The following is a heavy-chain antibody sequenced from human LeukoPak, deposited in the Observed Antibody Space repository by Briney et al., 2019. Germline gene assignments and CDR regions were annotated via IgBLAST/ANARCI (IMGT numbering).Heavy chain of an antibody. CDR1: GGSFSGYY. Sequence: SETLSLTCAVYGGSFSGYYWSRIRQPPGKGLEWIGYIYYSGSTYYNPSLKSRVTISVDTSKNQFSLKLSSVTAADTAVYYCARVGMVEGRWYSSSWYGGGMFDYWGQGTLVTVSS. CDR3: ARVGMVEGRWYSSSWYGGGMFDY. V-gene: IGHV4-30-4*08. D-gene: IGHD6-13*01. J-gene: IGHJ4*02. CDR2: IYYSGST.